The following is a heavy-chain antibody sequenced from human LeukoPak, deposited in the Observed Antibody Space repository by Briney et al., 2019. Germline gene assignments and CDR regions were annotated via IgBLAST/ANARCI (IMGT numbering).Heavy chain of an antibody. V-gene: IGHV3-48*01. CDR1: GFTFTTYN. CDR2: ITSSSGTI. Sequence: GGSLRLSCAASGFTFTTYNMNWVRQAPGKRLEWVSYITSSSGTIYYADSVKGRFTISRDNAKKSLYLQMNSLRAEDTAIYYCARDLQRGRLTDFDYWGQGTLVTVSS. D-gene: IGHD3-16*01. CDR3: ARDLQRGRLTDFDY. J-gene: IGHJ4*02.